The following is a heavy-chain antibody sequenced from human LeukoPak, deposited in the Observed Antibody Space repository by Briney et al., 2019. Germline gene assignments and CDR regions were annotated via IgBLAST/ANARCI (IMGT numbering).Heavy chain of an antibody. CDR2: IYPGDSDT. J-gene: IGHJ4*02. D-gene: IGHD3-22*01. V-gene: IGHV5-51*01. Sequence: GESLKISCKGSGYSFTSYWIGWVRQMPGKGLEWMGIIYPGDSDTRYSPSFQGQVTISADKSISTAYLQWSSLKASDTAMYYCARLDYHDSSGYYHYFDYWGQGTLVTVSS. CDR1: GYSFTSYW. CDR3: ARLDYHDSSGYYHYFDY.